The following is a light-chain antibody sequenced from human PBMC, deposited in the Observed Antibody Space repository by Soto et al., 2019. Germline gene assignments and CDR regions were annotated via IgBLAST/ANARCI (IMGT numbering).Light chain of an antibody. Sequence: QSALTQPASVSGSPGQSITISCTGTSSDVGSYNLVSWYQQYLGKAPKLMIYEVSKRPSGVSNRFSGSKSGNTASLTISGLQAEDECDYFCCSYAGPSTFVFGTGTKLTVL. CDR3: CSYAGPSTFV. V-gene: IGLV2-23*02. CDR1: SSDVGSYNL. J-gene: IGLJ1*01. CDR2: EVS.